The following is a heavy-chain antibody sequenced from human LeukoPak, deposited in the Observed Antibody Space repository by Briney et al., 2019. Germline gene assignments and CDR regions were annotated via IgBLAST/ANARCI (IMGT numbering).Heavy chain of an antibody. CDR2: IGGSGDKT. J-gene: IGHJ4*02. V-gene: IGHV3-23*01. D-gene: IGHD6-19*01. Sequence: GGSLRFSCAASGFTFSRNAISWVRQARGKGLEWVSTIGGSGDKTFYADSVKGRFTISRDNSKNMVHLQMNSLTGEDTALYYCVRRGDASSGWGDHDFWGQGALVTVSS. CDR3: VRRGDASSGWGDHDF. CDR1: GFTFSRNA.